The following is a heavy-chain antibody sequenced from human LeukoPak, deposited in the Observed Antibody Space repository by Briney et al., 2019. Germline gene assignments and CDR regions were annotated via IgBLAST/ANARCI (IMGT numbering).Heavy chain of an antibody. CDR2: ISGSGGST. CDR1: GFTFSSYA. D-gene: IGHD6-19*01. CDR3: AKGGSSGWSCYYYGMDV. J-gene: IGHJ6*04. Sequence: GGSLRLSCAASGFTFSSYAMSWVRQAPGKGLEWVSAISGSGGSTYYADSVKGRFTISRDNSKNTLYLQMNSLRAEDTAVYYCAKGGSSGWSCYYYGMDVWGKGTTVTVSS. V-gene: IGHV3-23*01.